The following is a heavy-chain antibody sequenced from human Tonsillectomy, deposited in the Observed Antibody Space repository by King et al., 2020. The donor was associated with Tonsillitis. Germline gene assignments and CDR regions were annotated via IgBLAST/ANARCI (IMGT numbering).Heavy chain of an antibody. CDR3: AKDWGSSRGGYYFYYGMDV. Sequence: VQLVESGGGVVQPGRSLRLSCAASGFTFSSYGMHWVRQAPGKGLEWVTVISYDGNHKYYADSVKGRFTISRDNSKNTLYLQMNSLRTEDTAMYYCAKDWGSSRGGYYFYYGMDVWGQGTTVTVSS. CDR2: ISYDGNHK. V-gene: IGHV3-30*18. CDR1: GFTFSSYG. J-gene: IGHJ6*02. D-gene: IGHD3-16*01.